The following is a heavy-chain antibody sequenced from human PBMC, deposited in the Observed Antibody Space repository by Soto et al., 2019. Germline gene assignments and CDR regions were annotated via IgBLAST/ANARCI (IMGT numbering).Heavy chain of an antibody. D-gene: IGHD2-8*02. J-gene: IGHJ6*02. V-gene: IGHV4-4*07. Sequence: SESLARMRSVDGDSVSSYYCGWIRQPAGKGLEWIGRIYTSGSTNYNPSLKSRVTMSVDTSKNQFSLKLSSVTAADTAVYYCARAYPYVTVYCFDVCRQRPTVPASS. CDR3: ARAYPYVTVYCFDV. CDR1: GDSVSSYY. CDR2: IYTSGST.